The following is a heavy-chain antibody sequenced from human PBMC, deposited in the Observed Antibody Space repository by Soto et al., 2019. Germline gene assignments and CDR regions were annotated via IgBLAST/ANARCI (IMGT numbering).Heavy chain of an antibody. CDR3: ARTIAAAGTYYYYGMDV. V-gene: IGHV4-31*03. CDR1: GGSISSGGYY. CDR2: IYYSGST. J-gene: IGHJ6*02. Sequence: PSETLSLTCTVSGGSISSGGYYWSWIRQHPGTGLEWIGYIYYSGSTYYNPSLKSRVTISVDTSKNQFSLKLSSVTAADTAVYYCARTIAAAGTYYYYGMDVWGQGTRSPSP. D-gene: IGHD6-13*01.